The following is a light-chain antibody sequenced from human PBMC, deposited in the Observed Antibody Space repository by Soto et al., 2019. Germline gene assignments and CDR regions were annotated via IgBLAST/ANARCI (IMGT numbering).Light chain of an antibody. CDR3: QQSFTTPLT. J-gene: IGKJ4*01. CDR1: QNIMRY. V-gene: IGKV1-39*01. Sequence: DIQMTQSPPSLSASVGARVTITCRASQNIMRYLNWYQQKPGKAPNLLIHGASSLQRGVPSRFGGSGSGTEFTLTISSLEPEDFATYYCQQSFTTPLTFGGGTTVEIK. CDR2: GAS.